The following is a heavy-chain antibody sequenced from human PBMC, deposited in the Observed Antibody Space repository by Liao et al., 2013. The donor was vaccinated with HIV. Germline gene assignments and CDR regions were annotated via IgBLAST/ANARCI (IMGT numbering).Heavy chain of an antibody. V-gene: IGHV4-61*02. CDR1: GGSISSGSYY. CDR2: IYTSGST. D-gene: IGHD3-3*01. CDR3: ASSFAVVDTGRFDY. J-gene: IGHJ4*02. Sequence: QVQLQESGPGLVKPSQTLSLTCTVSGGSISSGSYYWSWIRQPAGKGLEWIGRIYTSGSTNYNPSLKSRVTMSVDTSKNQFSLKLSSLTAADTAVYYCASSFAVVDTGRFDYWGQGTLVTVSS.